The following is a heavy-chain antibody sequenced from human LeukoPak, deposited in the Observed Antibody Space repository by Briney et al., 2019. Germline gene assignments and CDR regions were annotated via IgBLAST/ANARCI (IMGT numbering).Heavy chain of an antibody. D-gene: IGHD6-13*01. Sequence: GGSLRLSCAASGFTFSGYSMNWVRQAPGKGLEWVSSISTTSDYIHYADSLKGRVAISRDNAKNSLYLQMDSLRAEDTAVYYCARGGIYSQGFDYWGQGSLVTVSS. CDR3: ARGGIYSQGFDY. CDR1: GFTFSGYS. J-gene: IGHJ4*02. V-gene: IGHV3-21*01. CDR2: ISTTSDYI.